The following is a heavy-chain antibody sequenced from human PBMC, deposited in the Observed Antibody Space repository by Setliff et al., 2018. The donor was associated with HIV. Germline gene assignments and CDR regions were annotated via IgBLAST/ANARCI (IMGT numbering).Heavy chain of an antibody. Sequence: KPSETLSLTCAVYGGSFTDYYWSWVRQFPGKGLEWIGRFYSSGGTYYNPSFDSRVSMSIDTSKNQFLLKLTSVTAADTAVYYCARFLHNWLDPWGQGTLVTVSS. V-gene: IGHV4-59*10. CDR2: FYSSGGT. CDR3: ARFLHNWLDP. J-gene: IGHJ5*02. CDR1: GGSFTDYY.